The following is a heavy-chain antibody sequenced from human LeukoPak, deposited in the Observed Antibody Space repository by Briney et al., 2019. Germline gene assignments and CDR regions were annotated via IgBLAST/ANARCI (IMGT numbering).Heavy chain of an antibody. CDR1: GGSISSGDYY. J-gene: IGHJ5*02. Sequence: SETLSLTCTVSGGSISSGDYYWSWIRQPPGKGLEWIGYIYYSGSTYYNPSLKSRVTISVDTSKNQFSLKLSSVTAADTAVCYCARVLVIHAPNWFDPWGQGTLVTVSS. CDR3: ARVLVIHAPNWFDP. CDR2: IYYSGST. V-gene: IGHV4-30-4*08. D-gene: IGHD3-16*02.